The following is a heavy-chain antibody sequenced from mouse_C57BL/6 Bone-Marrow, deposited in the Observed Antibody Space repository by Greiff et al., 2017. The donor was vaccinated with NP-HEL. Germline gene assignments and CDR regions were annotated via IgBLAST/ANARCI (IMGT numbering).Heavy chain of an antibody. V-gene: IGHV2-5*01. Sequence: VQLQQSGPGLVQPSQSLSITCTASGFSLTSYGVHWVRQSPGKGLEWLGVIWSGGSTDYNAASMSSLSITKDNSKSQDFFKMNSLQDDDTAIYDCAKSDYYGSSYTWFAYWGQGTLVTVSA. CDR1: GFSLTSYG. CDR2: IWSGGST. J-gene: IGHJ3*01. CDR3: AKSDYYGSSYTWFAY. D-gene: IGHD1-1*01.